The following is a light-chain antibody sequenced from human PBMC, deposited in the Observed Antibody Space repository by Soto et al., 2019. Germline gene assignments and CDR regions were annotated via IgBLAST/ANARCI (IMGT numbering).Light chain of an antibody. V-gene: IGKV1-9*01. J-gene: IGKJ5*01. CDR3: QQMNSYPIT. CDR1: QGINSS. CDR2: AAF. Sequence: DIQLTKSPSFLSASVGDRVTITCRASQGINSSLAWYQQKQGKVPKLLIYAAFTLQSGVPSRFSGSGSGTEFTQSIRRLQPEDFATYYCQQMNSYPITFGQGTRLEI.